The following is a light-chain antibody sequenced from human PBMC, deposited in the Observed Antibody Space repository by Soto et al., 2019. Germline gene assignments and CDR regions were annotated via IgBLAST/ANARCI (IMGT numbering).Light chain of an antibody. J-gene: IGKJ1*01. CDR2: GAS. V-gene: IGKV4-1*01. CDR1: RNIFYSSNNEDY. Sequence: DIAMTQSPDSLAVSLGERATINCKSSRNIFYSSNNEDYLAWYQQKPGQPPKLLFYGASIRQSGVPDRFSGSGSGTDFTLTISSLQAEDVAVYYCQQYYGSWTFGQGTKVEIK. CDR3: QQYYGSWT.